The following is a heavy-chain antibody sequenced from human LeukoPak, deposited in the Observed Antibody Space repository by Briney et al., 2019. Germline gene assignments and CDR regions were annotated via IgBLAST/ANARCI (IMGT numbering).Heavy chain of an antibody. J-gene: IGHJ4*02. CDR2: ISAYNGNT. CDR3: ARALRDYYDSSGYYAFDY. Sequence: GASVKVSCKASGYTFTSYGISWVRQAPGQGLEWMGWISAYNGNTNYAQKLQGRVTMTTDTSTSTAYMELRSLRSDDTAVYYCARALRDYYDSSGYYAFDYWGQGTLVTVSS. V-gene: IGHV1-18*01. CDR1: GYTFTSYG. D-gene: IGHD3-22*01.